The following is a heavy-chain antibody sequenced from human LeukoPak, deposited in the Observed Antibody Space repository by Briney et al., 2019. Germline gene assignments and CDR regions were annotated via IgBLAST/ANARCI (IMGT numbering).Heavy chain of an antibody. Sequence: GASVKVSCKASGYTFTSYGISWVRQAPGQGLEWMGWISAYNGNTNYAQKLQGRVTMTTDTSTSTAYMELRSLRSEDTAVYYCAKDGPSRWLVPEGWFDPWGQGTLVTVSS. CDR1: GYTFTSYG. CDR3: AKDGPSRWLVPEGWFDP. J-gene: IGHJ5*02. CDR2: ISAYNGNT. V-gene: IGHV1-18*01. D-gene: IGHD6-19*01.